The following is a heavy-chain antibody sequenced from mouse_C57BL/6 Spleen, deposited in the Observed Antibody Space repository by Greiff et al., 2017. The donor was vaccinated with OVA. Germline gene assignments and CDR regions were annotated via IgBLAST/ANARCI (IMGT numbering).Heavy chain of an antibody. D-gene: IGHD2-4*01. V-gene: IGHV1-55*01. CDR2: IYPGSGST. CDR1: GYTFTSYW. J-gene: IGHJ4*01. CDR3: ARCGNYDYDEGYYYAMDY. Sequence: QVQLQQPGAELVKPGASVKMSCKASGYTFTSYWITWVKQRPGHGLEWIGDIYPGSGSTNYNEKFKSKATLTVATSSSTAYMQLSSLTSEDSAVYDCARCGNYDYDEGYYYAMDYWGQGTSVTVSS.